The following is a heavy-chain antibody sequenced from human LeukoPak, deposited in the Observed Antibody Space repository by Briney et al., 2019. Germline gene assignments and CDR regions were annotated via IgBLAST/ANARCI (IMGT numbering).Heavy chain of an antibody. J-gene: IGHJ4*02. V-gene: IGHV1-8*01. CDR1: GYTFTSYD. CDR2: MNPNSGNT. D-gene: IGHD6-13*01. Sequence: ASVKVSCKASGYTFTSYDINWVRQATGQGLEWMGWMNPNSGNTGYAQKFQGRVTMTRNTSISTAYMELSSLRSEDTAVYYCARDRGIAAAGTVDYWGQGTLVTVSS. CDR3: ARDRGIAAAGTVDY.